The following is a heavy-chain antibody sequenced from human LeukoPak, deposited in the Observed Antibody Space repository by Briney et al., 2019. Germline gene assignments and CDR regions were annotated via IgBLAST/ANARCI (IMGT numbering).Heavy chain of an antibody. J-gene: IGHJ4*02. Sequence: GGSLRLSCAASGITFSNYAMHWVRQAPGKGLEWVGVISYDGSNKYYADSVKGRYTISRDTSNNTLYLQMNSLRADDTAVYYCARAEVGASARPFDYRGQATLVSVPS. V-gene: IGHV3-30-3*01. CDR2: ISYDGSNK. CDR1: GITFSNYA. D-gene: IGHD1-26*01. CDR3: ARAEVGASARPFDY.